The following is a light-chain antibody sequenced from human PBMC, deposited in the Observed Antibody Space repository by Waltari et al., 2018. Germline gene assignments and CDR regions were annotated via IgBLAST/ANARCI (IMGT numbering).Light chain of an antibody. J-gene: IGKJ2*01. Sequence: QMTQSPSPLSASVGHKDTITCRASQSISSWLAWYQQKPGKAPKLLIYKASSLESGVPSRFSGSGSGTEFTLTISSLQPDDFATYYCQQYNSYSYTFGQGTKLEIK. CDR3: QQYNSYSYT. CDR1: QSISSW. CDR2: KAS. V-gene: IGKV1-5*03.